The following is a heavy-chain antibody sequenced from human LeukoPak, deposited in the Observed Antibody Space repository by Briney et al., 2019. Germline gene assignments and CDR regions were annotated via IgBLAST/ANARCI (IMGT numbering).Heavy chain of an antibody. CDR3: ARDYSSSSGYFDY. D-gene: IGHD6-6*01. J-gene: IGHJ4*02. CDR2: INPNSGDT. V-gene: IGHV1-2*02. CDR1: GYTFTGYY. Sequence: ASVKVSCKASGYTFTGYYMHSVRQAPGQGLEWMGWINPNSGDTNYAEKFQGRVTMTRDTSISTAYMDLRRLRSDDTAVYYCARDYSSSSGYFDYWGQGTLVTVSS.